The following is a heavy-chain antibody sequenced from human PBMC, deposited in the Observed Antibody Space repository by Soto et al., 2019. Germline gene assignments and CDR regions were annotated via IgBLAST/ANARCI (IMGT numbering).Heavy chain of an antibody. CDR3: ANAYCSSTSCRAEYLQH. CDR2: ISGSGGAS. J-gene: IGHJ1*01. Sequence: EVQLLESGGGLVQPGGSLRLSCAASGFTFSSYSMSWVRQAPGKGLEWVSAISGSGGASYYADSVKGRFTISRDNSKNTVYLQMKSLRAEDTAVYVCANAYCSSTSCRAEYLQHWGQGTLVTVSS. D-gene: IGHD2-2*01. V-gene: IGHV3-23*01. CDR1: GFTFSSYS.